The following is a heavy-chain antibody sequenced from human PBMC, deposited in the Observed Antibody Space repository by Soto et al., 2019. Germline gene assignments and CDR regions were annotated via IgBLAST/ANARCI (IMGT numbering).Heavy chain of an antibody. V-gene: IGHV1-69*13. CDR1: GGTFSSYA. CDR3: ARDLGYCTNGVCHNNYYFDY. D-gene: IGHD2-8*01. CDR2: IIPIFGTA. Sequence: SVKVSCNASGGTFSSYAISWVRQAPGQGLEWMGGIIPIFGTANYAQKFQGRVTITADESTSTAYMELSSLRSEDTAVYYCARDLGYCTNGVCHNNYYFDYWGQGTLVTVSS. J-gene: IGHJ4*02.